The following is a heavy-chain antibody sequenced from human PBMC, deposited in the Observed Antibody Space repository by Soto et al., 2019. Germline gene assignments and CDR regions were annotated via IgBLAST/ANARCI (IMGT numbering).Heavy chain of an antibody. D-gene: IGHD3-3*01. Sequence: SQTLSLTCVISGDSVSSNSAAWNWIRQSPSRGLEWPGRTYYRSKWYNDYAVSVKSRITINPDTSKNQFSLQLNSVTPEDTAVYYCARGSRFAGLSWFDPWGQGTLVTVSS. J-gene: IGHJ5*02. CDR2: TYYRSKWYN. CDR1: GDSVSSNSAA. CDR3: ARGSRFAGLSWFDP. V-gene: IGHV6-1*01.